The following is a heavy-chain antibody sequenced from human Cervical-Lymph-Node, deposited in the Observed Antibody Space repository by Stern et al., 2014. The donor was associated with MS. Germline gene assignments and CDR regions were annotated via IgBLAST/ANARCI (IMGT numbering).Heavy chain of an antibody. J-gene: IGHJ4*02. V-gene: IGHV1-18*01. Sequence: QDQLVQSGAEVKKPGASVKVSCRASGYTFTSYGISWVRQAPGQGLEWMGWISTYNGNTNYAQKFQGRVTMTTETSTSTAYMELRSLISDDTAVYYCARDIYCSGGTCYFEFFDYWGQGTLVAVS. D-gene: IGHD2-15*01. CDR2: ISTYNGNT. CDR1: GYTFTSYG. CDR3: ARDIYCSGGTCYFEFFDY.